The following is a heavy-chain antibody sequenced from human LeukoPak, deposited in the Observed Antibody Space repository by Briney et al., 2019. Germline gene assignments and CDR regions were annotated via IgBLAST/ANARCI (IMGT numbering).Heavy chain of an antibody. D-gene: IGHD4-17*01. CDR3: ARAPTVTTRYDY. V-gene: IGHV4-34*01. CDR2: INHSGST. J-gene: IGHJ4*02. CDR1: GGSFSGYY. Sequence: SETLSLTCAVYGGSFSGYYWSWIRQPPGKGLEWIGEINHSGSTNCNPSLKSRVTISVDTSKNQFSLKLSSVTAADTAVYYCARAPTVTTRYDYWGQGTLVTVSS.